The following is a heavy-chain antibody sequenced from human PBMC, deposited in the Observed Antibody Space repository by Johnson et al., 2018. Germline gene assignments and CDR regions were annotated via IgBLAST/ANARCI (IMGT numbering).Heavy chain of an antibody. V-gene: IGHV3-23*04. Sequence: VQLVESGGGLVQPGRSLRLSCAASGFTFSSYAMSWVRQAPGKGLEWVSAISGSGGSTYYADSVKGRFTISRDNSKNPLYLQMNSLRAEDTAVYYFARGNWVDAFYIWGQWAMVTLSS. CDR3: ARGNWVDAFYI. D-gene: IGHD7-27*01. CDR2: ISGSGGST. J-gene: IGHJ3*02. CDR1: GFTFSSYA.